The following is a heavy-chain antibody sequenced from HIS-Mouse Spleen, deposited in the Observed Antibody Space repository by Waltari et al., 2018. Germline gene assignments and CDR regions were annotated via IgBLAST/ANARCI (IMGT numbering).Heavy chain of an antibody. J-gene: IGHJ2*01. CDR3: ARASRDLLLPRCFDL. CDR2: YYSGST. V-gene: IGHV4-59*01. CDR1: GGSISSYY. Sequence: QVQLQESGPGLVKPSETLSLTCTVSGGSISSYYWSWIRQPQGKGLEWIGYYSGSTNYNPSLKSRVTISLDTCKNQFSLKLGSVTAADTAVYYCARASRDLLLPRCFDLWGRGTLVTVSS.